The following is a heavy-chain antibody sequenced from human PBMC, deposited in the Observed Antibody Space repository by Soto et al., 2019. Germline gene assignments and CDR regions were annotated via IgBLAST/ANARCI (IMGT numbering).Heavy chain of an antibody. CDR2: IRNKPYGGTA. V-gene: IGHV3-49*04. Sequence: PGVSLRLSCSCSGFAFGDYAITWVRQAPGRGLEWVSFIRNKPYGGTAEYAASVKDRFIVSRDDSKNTAYLQMNRLKTEDSGVYFCARDGYINPDYWGRGTLVTVSS. J-gene: IGHJ4*02. CDR3: ARDGYINPDY. CDR1: GFAFGDYA. D-gene: IGHD4-4*01.